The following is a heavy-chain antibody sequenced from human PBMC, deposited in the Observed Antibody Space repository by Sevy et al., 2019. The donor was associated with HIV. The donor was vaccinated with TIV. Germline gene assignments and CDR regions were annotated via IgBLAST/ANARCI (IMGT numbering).Heavy chain of an antibody. CDR2: IYYSGST. CDR3: ARAGHPGGLRWTTYNWFDP. D-gene: IGHD4-17*01. J-gene: IGHJ5*02. CDR1: GGSISSGGYY. Sequence: SETLSLTCTVSGGSISSGGYYWSWIRQHPGKGLEWIGYIYYSGSTYYNPSLKSRVTISVDTSKNQFSLKLSSVTAADTAVYYCARAGHPGGLRWTTYNWFDPWGQGTLVTVSS. V-gene: IGHV4-31*03.